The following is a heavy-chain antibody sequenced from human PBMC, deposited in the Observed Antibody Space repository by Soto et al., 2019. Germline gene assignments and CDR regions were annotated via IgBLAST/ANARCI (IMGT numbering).Heavy chain of an antibody. CDR1: GFTFSSYW. J-gene: IGHJ6*02. CDR2: INSDGSST. CDR3: ARDNYGDSYYYYYYGMDV. D-gene: IGHD4-17*01. Sequence: HPGGSLRLSCAASGFTFSSYWMHWVRQAPGKGLVWVSRINSDGSSTSYADSVKGRFTISRDNAKNTLYLQMNSLRAEDTAVYYCARDNYGDSYYYYYYGMDVWGQGTTVTVSS. V-gene: IGHV3-74*01.